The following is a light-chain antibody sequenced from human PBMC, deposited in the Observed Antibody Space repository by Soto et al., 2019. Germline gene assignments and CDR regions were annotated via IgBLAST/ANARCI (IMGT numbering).Light chain of an antibody. CDR3: QQYGSSFT. Sequence: EIVLTQSPATLSLSPGERATLSCRASQSVSSSYLAWYQQKPGQAPRLLIYGVSSRATGIPDRFSGSGSGTDFTLTISRLEPEDFAVYYCQQYGSSFTFGPGTKVDIK. V-gene: IGKV3-20*01. J-gene: IGKJ3*01. CDR1: QSVSSSY. CDR2: GVS.